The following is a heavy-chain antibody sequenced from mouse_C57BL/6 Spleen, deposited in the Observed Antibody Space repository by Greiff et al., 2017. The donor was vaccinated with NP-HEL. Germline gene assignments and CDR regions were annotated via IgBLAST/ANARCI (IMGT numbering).Heavy chain of an antibody. CDR2: ISSGSSTI. V-gene: IGHV5-17*01. J-gene: IGHJ3*01. CDR3: ARLLQGFAY. CDR1: GFTFSDYG. Sequence: EVMLVESGGGLVKPGGSLKLSCAASGFTFSDYGMHWVRQAPEKGLEWVAYISSGSSTIYYADTVKGRFTISRDNAKNTLFLQMTSLRSEDTAMYYCARLLQGFAYWGQGTLVTVSA.